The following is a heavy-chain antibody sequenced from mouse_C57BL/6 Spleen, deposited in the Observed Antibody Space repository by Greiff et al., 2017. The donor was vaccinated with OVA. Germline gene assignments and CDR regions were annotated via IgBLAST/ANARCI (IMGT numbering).Heavy chain of an antibody. CDR2: ISSGGSYT. CDR1: GFTFSSYG. J-gene: IGHJ2*01. Sequence: EVQGVESGGDLVKPGGSLKLSCAASGFTFSSYGMSWVRQTPDQRLEWVATISSGGSYTYYPDSVKGRFTISRDNAKNTLYLQLSSLKSEDTAMYYCARQRGYDGYYFGYWGQGTTLTVSS. V-gene: IGHV5-6*01. D-gene: IGHD2-3*01. CDR3: ARQRGYDGYYFGY.